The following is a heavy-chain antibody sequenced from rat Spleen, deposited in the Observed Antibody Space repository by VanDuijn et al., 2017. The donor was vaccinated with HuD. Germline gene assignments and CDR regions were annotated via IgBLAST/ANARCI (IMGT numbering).Heavy chain of an antibody. J-gene: IGHJ3*01. D-gene: IGHD1-10*01. V-gene: IGHV5-29*01. Sequence: EVQLVESGGGLVQPGRSLKLSCAASGFTFSDYGMAWVRQAPTKGLEWVATINYDGSGTYYRDSVKGRFTISRDNAKSTLYLQMDSLRSEDTATYYCAKVHNNYYNWFAYWGQGTLVTVSS. CDR2: INYDGSGT. CDR1: GFTFSDYG. CDR3: AKVHNNYYNWFAY.